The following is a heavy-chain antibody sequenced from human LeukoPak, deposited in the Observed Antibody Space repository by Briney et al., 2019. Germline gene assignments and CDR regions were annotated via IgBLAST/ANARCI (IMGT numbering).Heavy chain of an antibody. J-gene: IGHJ4*02. CDR2: ISSSSSYI. D-gene: IGHD4-17*01. V-gene: IGHV3-21*01. CDR3: ARVSYGDYEDYFDY. CDR1: GFTFSSYS. Sequence: GGSLRLSCAASGFTFSSYSMNWVRQAPGKGLEWVSSISSSSSYIYYADSVKGRFTISRDNAKNSLYLQMNSLRAEDTAVYYCARVSYGDYEDYFDYWGQGTLVTVSS.